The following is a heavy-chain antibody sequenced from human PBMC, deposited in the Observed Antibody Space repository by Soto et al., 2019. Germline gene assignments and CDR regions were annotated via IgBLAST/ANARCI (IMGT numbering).Heavy chain of an antibody. CDR3: ARAALGGYSYGYDY. CDR1: GASISSGGYY. D-gene: IGHD5-18*01. CDR2: IYYSGST. V-gene: IGHV4-31*03. J-gene: IGHJ4*02. Sequence: SETLSLTCTISGASISSGGYYCSWIRQHPGKGLEWIGYIYYSGSTYYNPSLKSRVTISVDTSKNQFSLKLSSVTAADTAVYYCARAALGGYSYGYDYWGQGTLVTVSS.